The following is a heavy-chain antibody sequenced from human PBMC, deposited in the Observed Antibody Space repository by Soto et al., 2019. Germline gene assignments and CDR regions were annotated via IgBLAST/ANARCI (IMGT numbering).Heavy chain of an antibody. CDR1: GFTFSSYA. J-gene: IGHJ5*02. CDR3: ARDKTTGNRNWFDP. D-gene: IGHD4-17*01. Sequence: PGGSLRLSCAASGFTFSSYAMSWVRQAPGKGLEWVSSISSSSSYIYYADSVKGRFTISRDNAKNSLYLQMNSLRAEDTAVYYCARDKTTGNRNWFDPWGQGTLVTVSS. V-gene: IGHV3-21*01. CDR2: ISSSSSYI.